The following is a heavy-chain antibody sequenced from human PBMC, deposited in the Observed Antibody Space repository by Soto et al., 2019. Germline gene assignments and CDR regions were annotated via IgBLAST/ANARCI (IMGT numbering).Heavy chain of an antibody. CDR2: IYYSGST. D-gene: IGHD3-16*01. CDR1: GGSISSYY. Sequence: QVQLQESGPGLVKPSETLSLTCTVSGGSISSYYWSWIRQPPGKGLEWMGYIYYSGSTDYDPSLKSRVTMTVDTSKNQFALKLSSVTAADTAVYYCARRGGTYLDVRGQGTLVTVAA. J-gene: IGHJ4*02. CDR3: ARRGGTYLDV. V-gene: IGHV4-59*01.